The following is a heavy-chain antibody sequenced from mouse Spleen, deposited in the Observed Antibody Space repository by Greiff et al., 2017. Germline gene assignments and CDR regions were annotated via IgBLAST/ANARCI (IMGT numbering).Heavy chain of an antibody. CDR2: IWRGGST. CDR3: AKTGYYGSSHYFDY. Sequence: QVQLKESGPGLVQPSQSLSITCTVSGFSLTSYGVHWVRQSPGKGLEWLGVIWRGGSTDYNAACMSRLSITKDNSKCQVFFKMNSLQADDTAIYYCAKTGYYGSSHYFDYWGQGTTLTVSS. J-gene: IGHJ2*01. CDR1: GFSLTSYG. V-gene: IGHV2-5*01. D-gene: IGHD1-1*01.